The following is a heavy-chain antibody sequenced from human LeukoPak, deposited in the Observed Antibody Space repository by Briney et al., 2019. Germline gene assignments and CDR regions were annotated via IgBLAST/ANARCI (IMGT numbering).Heavy chain of an antibody. D-gene: IGHD6-19*01. CDR1: GDSVSSNSAA. J-gene: IGHJ4*02. Sequence: SQTLSLTCAISGDSVSSNSAAWNWLRQSPSRGLEWLGRTYYRSKWHNDYAVSVKSRISVNPDTSKNQFSLQLNSVTPDDTAVYYCARTGSSGSLENWGQGTLVTVSS. V-gene: IGHV6-1*01. CDR3: ARTGSSGSLEN. CDR2: TYYRSKWHN.